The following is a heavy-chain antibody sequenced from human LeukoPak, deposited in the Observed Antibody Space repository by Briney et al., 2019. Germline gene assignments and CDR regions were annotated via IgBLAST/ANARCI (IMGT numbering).Heavy chain of an antibody. J-gene: IGHJ4*02. Sequence: ASVKVSCKVSGYTLTELSMHWVRQAPGKGLEWMGGFDPEDGETIYAQKFQGRVTMTEDTSTDTAYMELSSLRSEDTAVYDCATDMVRGVLPDYWGQGTLVTVSS. CDR3: ATDMVRGVLPDY. V-gene: IGHV1-24*01. D-gene: IGHD3-10*01. CDR1: GYTLTELS. CDR2: FDPEDGET.